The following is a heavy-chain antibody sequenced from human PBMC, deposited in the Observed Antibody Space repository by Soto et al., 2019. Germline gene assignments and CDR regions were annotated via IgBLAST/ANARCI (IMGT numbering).Heavy chain of an antibody. J-gene: IGHJ5*02. CDR3: ARVVPGAEAWFGP. CDR2: ISLYSDGT. CDR1: VYTFSNYA. D-gene: IGHD2-2*01. Sequence: AAVTVSCTTPVYTFSNYAITWVRQAPGQPLEWLGWISLYSDGTNYAQKFQGRVSMTTDTSTTTAYMELRSLRSDDAAVYYCARVVPGAEAWFGPWGQGTLVTISS. V-gene: IGHV1-18*01.